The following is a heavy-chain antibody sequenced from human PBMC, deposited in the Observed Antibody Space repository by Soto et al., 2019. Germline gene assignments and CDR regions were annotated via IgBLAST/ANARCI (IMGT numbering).Heavy chain of an antibody. D-gene: IGHD3-3*01. J-gene: IGHJ4*02. CDR3: ATAHGYYDFWSGYYLGPYFDY. CDR1: GGSISSGGYY. V-gene: IGHV4-31*03. Sequence: QVQLQESGPGLVKPSQTLSLTCLFSGGSISSGGYYWSWIRQHPGKGLEWIGYTYYSGTTYYNPSLKSRVTISVDTSKNQFSLKLSSVTAADTAVYYCATAHGYYDFWSGYYLGPYFDYWGQGTLVTVSS. CDR2: TYYSGTT.